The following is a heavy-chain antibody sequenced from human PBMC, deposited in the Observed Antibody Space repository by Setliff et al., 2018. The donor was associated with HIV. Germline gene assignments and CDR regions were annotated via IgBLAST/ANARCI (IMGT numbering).Heavy chain of an antibody. CDR1: GFTFRNYK. Sequence: LSLTCTVSGFTFRNYKFNWVRQAPGRGLEWVSSISIGSGGAIDYADSVQGRFTISRDNSRNSLYLQMNSLRVEDTAVYYCARDYLYYNLYNGSPVYGMDVWGQGTTVTVSS. CDR2: ISIGSGGAI. J-gene: IGHJ6*02. V-gene: IGHV3-48*03. CDR3: ARDYLYYNLYNGSPVYGMDV. D-gene: IGHD3-3*01.